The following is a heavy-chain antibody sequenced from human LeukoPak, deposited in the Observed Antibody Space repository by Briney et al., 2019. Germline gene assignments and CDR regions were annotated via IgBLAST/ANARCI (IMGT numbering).Heavy chain of an antibody. CDR2: ISSSSSYI. V-gene: IGHV3-21*01. CDR1: GFTFSSYS. D-gene: IGHD6-13*01. CDR3: AREGVWRQQLVDYYYGMDV. Sequence: GGSLRLSCAASGFTFSSYSMNWVRQAPGKGLEWVSSISSSSSYIYYTDSVKGRFTISRDNAKNSLYLQMNSLRAEDTAVYYCAREGVWRQQLVDYYYGMDVWGQGTTVTVSS. J-gene: IGHJ6*02.